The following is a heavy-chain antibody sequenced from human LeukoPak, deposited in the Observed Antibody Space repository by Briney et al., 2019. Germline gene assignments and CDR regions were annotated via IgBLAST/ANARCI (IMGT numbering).Heavy chain of an antibody. CDR1: GFTVSSKY. D-gene: IGHD6-6*01. CDR3: ATSLASARAAGYYFDY. J-gene: IGHJ4*02. Sequence: PGGSLRLSCAASGFTVSSKYMSWVRQAPGKGLEWVSVVYSSGSTYYADSVKGRFTISRDNSKNTLSLRMNSLRAEDTAVYYCATSLASARAAGYYFDYWGQGTLVTVSS. V-gene: IGHV3-66*01. CDR2: VYSSGST.